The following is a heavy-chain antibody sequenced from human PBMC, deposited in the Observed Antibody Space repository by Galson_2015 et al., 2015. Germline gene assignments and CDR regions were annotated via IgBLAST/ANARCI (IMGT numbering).Heavy chain of an antibody. D-gene: IGHD3-22*01. CDR2: IYYSGST. J-gene: IGHJ5*02. CDR3: ARDGRSVYYDSSGYYRNWFDP. V-gene: IGHV4-61*01. CDR1: SGSVSSGSYY. Sequence: SETLSLTCTVSSGSVSSGSYYWSWIRQPPGKGLEWIGYIYYSGSTNYNPSLKSRVTISVDTSKNQFSLKLSSVTAADTAVYYCARDGRSVYYDSSGYYRNWFDPWGQGTLVTVSS.